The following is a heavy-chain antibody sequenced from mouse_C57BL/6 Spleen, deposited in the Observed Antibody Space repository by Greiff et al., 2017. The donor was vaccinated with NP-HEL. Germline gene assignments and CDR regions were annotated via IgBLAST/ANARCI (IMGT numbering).Heavy chain of an antibody. D-gene: IGHD1-1*01. J-gene: IGHJ3*01. V-gene: IGHV1-67*01. CDR1: GYTFTDYA. CDR2: ISTYYGDA. CDR3: ASPLYYYGSSRFAY. Sequence: VQLQQSGPELVRPGVSVKISCKGSGYTFTDYAMHWVKQSHAKSLEWIGVISTYYGDASYNQKFKDKATMTVDKSSSTAYMELARLTSEDSAVYYCASPLYYYGSSRFAYWGQGTLVTVSA.